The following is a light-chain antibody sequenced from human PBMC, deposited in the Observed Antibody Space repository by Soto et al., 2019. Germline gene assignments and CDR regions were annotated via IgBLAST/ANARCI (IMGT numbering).Light chain of an antibody. V-gene: IGKV3-11*01. CDR3: QQRSNWPST. Sequence: EIVLTQSPATLSLSPGNRATLSCRASESVSRYLAWYQQKPGQAPRLLIYDASNRATGIPARFSSSGSGTDFTLTITSLEPEDFAVYYCQQRSNWPSTFGGGTKVEIK. CDR1: ESVSRY. J-gene: IGKJ4*01. CDR2: DAS.